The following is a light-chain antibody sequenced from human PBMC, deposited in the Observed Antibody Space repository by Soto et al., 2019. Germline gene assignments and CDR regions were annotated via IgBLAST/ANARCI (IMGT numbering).Light chain of an antibody. V-gene: IGKV3-20*01. J-gene: IGKJ4*01. CDR3: QNSRTT. Sequence: EMGLTQSPGTLSLPPGERATLSCRASQSVNSIYLAWYQQKPGQPPRLLIFGASSRATGIPDRFTGSGSGTAFTLTITRLEREEVAVYYCQNSRTTLGGGKKVYIK. CDR2: GAS. CDR1: QSVNSIY.